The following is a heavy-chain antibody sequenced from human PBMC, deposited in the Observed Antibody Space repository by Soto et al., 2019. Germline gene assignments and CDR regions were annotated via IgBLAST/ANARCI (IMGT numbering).Heavy chain of an antibody. CDR3: TRPQAEYSGYDF. J-gene: IGHJ4*02. D-gene: IGHD5-12*01. Sequence: GSLRLSCAASGFTFSSYAMSWVRQASGKGLEWVGRIRSKANSYATAYAASVKGRFTISRDDSKNTAYLQMNSLKTEDTAVYYCTRPQAEYSGYDFWGQGTLVTVSS. V-gene: IGHV3-73*01. CDR2: IRSKANSYAT. CDR1: GFTFSSYA.